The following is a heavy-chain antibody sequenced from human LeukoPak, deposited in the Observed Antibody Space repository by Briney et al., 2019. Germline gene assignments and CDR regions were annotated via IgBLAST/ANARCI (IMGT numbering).Heavy chain of an antibody. Sequence: GGSLRLSCAASGFPLSNYWMHWVRQAPGKGLVWVSRINIDGSSISYADSVKGRFTISRDNAKNTLYLQMNSLRAEDTAVYYCAKDPRLIVGAASDYWGQGTLVTVSS. V-gene: IGHV3-74*01. D-gene: IGHD1-26*01. J-gene: IGHJ4*02. CDR1: GFPLSNYW. CDR3: AKDPRLIVGAASDY. CDR2: INIDGSSI.